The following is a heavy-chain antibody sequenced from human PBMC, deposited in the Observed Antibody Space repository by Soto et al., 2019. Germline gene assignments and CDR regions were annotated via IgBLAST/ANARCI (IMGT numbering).Heavy chain of an antibody. CDR2: INPNGGAT. CDR3: ARESGGATATLDYYYLDMGV. CDR1: GDSFSAFY. Sequence: QVQLVQSGAEVKKPGASVKVSCKTSGDSFSAFYLHWVRQAPGQGLEWLGWINPNGGATKYAQKFRGRVAMTRDTSIRTAYLELSRLRSADTAIYYCARESGGATATLDYYYLDMGVWGTGTTVTVSS. J-gene: IGHJ6*03. D-gene: IGHD5-12*01. V-gene: IGHV1-2*02.